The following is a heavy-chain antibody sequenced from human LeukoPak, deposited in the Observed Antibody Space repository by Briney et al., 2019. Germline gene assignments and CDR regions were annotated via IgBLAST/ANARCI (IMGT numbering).Heavy chain of an antibody. CDR2: INPNSGGT. CDR3: ARIPKVFGMDV. CDR1: GYTFTSYG. J-gene: IGHJ6*02. Sequence: ASVKVSCKASGYTFTSYGISGVRQAPGQRLEWMGWINPNSGGTNYAQKFQGRVTMTRDTSISTAYMELSRLRSDVTAVSYCARIPKVFGMDVWGQGTTVTVSS. V-gene: IGHV1-2*02.